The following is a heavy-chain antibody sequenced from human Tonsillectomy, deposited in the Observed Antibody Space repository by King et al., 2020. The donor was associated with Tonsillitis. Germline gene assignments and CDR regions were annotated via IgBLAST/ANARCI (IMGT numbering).Heavy chain of an antibody. Sequence: VQLVESGGGLVQPGGSLRLSCSASGFTFSSSAMHWVRQAPGKGLEYVSVISTNGGSTYYADSVKGRFTISRDNSKNTLYLQMSSLRVEDTAMYYCVKHLRPSRDGYRPFEPRWGQGTLVIVSS. CDR1: GFTFSSSA. V-gene: IGHV3-64D*06. CDR2: ISTNGGST. CDR3: VKHLRPSRDGYRPFEPR. D-gene: IGHD5-24*01. J-gene: IGHJ4*02.